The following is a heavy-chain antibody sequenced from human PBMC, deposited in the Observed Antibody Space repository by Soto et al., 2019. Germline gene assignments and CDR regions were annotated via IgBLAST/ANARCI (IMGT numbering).Heavy chain of an antibody. V-gene: IGHV3-23*01. CDR3: AKGSPSLRFLANWFDP. Sequence: PGGSLRLSCAASGFTFSSYAMSWVRQAPGKGLEWVSAISGSGGSTYYADSVKGRFTISRDNSKNTLYLQMNSLRAEDTAVYYCAKGSPSLRFLANWFDPVGQGTLVTVSS. CDR2: ISGSGGST. D-gene: IGHD3-3*01. CDR1: GFTFSSYA. J-gene: IGHJ5*02.